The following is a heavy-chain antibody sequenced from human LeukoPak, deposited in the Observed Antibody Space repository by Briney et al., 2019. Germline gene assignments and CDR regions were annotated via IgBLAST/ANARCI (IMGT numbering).Heavy chain of an antibody. CDR3: ARRGGIAAAGTYDY. Sequence: SETLSLTCTVSGGSISSYSWSWIRQPPGKGLEWIGYIYYSGSTNYNPSLKSRVTISVDTSKNQFSLKLSSVTAADTAVYYCARRGGIAAAGTYDYWGQGTLVTVSS. CDR2: IYYSGST. CDR1: GGSISSYS. J-gene: IGHJ4*02. V-gene: IGHV4-59*01. D-gene: IGHD6-13*01.